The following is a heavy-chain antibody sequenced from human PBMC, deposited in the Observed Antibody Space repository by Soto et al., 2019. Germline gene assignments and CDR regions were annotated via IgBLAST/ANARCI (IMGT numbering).Heavy chain of an antibody. CDR3: ARDRVVYGMDV. V-gene: IGHV4-31*03. D-gene: IGHD3-10*01. CDR1: GGSISSGGYY. CDR2: IYYSGST. J-gene: IGHJ6*02. Sequence: SETLSLTCTVSGGSISSGGYYWSWIRQHPGKGLEWIGYIYYSGSTYYNPSLKSRVTISVDTSKNQFSLKLSSVTAADTAVYYCARDRVVYGMDVWGQGTTVTVSS.